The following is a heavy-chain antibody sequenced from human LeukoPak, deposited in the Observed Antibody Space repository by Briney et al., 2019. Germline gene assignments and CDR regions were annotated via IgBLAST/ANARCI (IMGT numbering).Heavy chain of an antibody. J-gene: IGHJ4*02. CDR2: IYYSGST. Sequence: PSETLSLTCTVSGGSISSSSCYWGWIRQPPGKGLEWIGSIYYSGSTYYNPSLKSRVTISVDTSKNQFSLKLSSVTAADTAVYYCARNLLEWLSIDYWGQGTLVTVSS. CDR1: GGSISSSSCY. D-gene: IGHD3-3*01. V-gene: IGHV4-39*01. CDR3: ARNLLEWLSIDY.